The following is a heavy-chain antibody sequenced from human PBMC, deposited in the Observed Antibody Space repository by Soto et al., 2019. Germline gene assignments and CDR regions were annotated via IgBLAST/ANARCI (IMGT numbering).Heavy chain of an antibody. Sequence: AGGSLRLSCAASGFTFSSYAMSWVRQAPGKGLEWVSAISGSGGSTYYADSVKGRFTISRDNSKNTLYLQMNSLRAEDTAVYYCAKDLFPSSGYQQYYFDYWGQGTLVTVSS. J-gene: IGHJ4*02. CDR1: GFTFSSYA. CDR3: AKDLFPSSGYQQYYFDY. CDR2: ISGSGGST. D-gene: IGHD3-22*01. V-gene: IGHV3-23*01.